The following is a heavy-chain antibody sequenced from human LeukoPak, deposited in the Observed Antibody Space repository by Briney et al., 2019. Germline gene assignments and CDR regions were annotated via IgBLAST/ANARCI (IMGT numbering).Heavy chain of an antibody. CDR3: AKKGPSTVTTIDY. V-gene: IGHV3-23*01. D-gene: IGHD4-11*01. CDR1: GFTFSSHA. CDR2: ISGSGGSA. J-gene: IGHJ4*02. Sequence: GGSLRLSCSASGFTFSSHAMSWVRQALGKGLEWVSAISGSGGSAYYADSVKGRFTISRDNSKNTLYLQMHSLRAEDTAVYYCAKKGPSTVTTIDYWGQGTLVTVSS.